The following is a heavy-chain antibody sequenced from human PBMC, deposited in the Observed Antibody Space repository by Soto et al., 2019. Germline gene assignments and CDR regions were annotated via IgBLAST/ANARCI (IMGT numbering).Heavy chain of an antibody. D-gene: IGHD6-6*01. V-gene: IGHV4-59*01. Sequence: QVQLQESGPGLVKPSETLSLTCTVSGGSISSYYWSWIRQPPGKGLEWIGYIYYSGSTNYNPSLKSRVTISVDTSKNQFSLKLSSVTAADTAVYYCARGRQLVDYWGQGTLVTVSS. CDR2: IYYSGST. CDR1: GGSISSYY. J-gene: IGHJ4*02. CDR3: ARGRQLVDY.